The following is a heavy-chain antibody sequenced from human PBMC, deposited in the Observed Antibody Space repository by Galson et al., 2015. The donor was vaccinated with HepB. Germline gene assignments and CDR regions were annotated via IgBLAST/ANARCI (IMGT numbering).Heavy chain of an antibody. CDR3: ASCRGSGLFDP. Sequence: SLRLSCAASGFTFSDYYMSWIRQAPGKGLEWVSYISSSSYKNYADSVKGRCTISRDNAKNSLYLQMNSLRAENTAVYYCASCRGSGLFDPWGQGTLVTVSS. D-gene: IGHD3-22*01. J-gene: IGHJ5*02. V-gene: IGHV3-11*03. CDR2: ISSSSYK. CDR1: GFTFSDYY.